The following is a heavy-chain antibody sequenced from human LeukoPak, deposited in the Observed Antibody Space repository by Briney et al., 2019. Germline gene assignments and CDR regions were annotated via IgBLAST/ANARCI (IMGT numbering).Heavy chain of an antibody. CDR3: ARDRETD. CDR2: ISSSFRI. Sequence: GGSLRLSRAASGFRFSSYTMSWVRQAPGKGLEWVSYISSSFRIYYAESVKGRFTISRDNAKNSLYLQMNSLRDEDTAVYYCARDRETDWGQGTLVTVSS. J-gene: IGHJ4*02. V-gene: IGHV3-48*02. CDR1: GFRFSSYT.